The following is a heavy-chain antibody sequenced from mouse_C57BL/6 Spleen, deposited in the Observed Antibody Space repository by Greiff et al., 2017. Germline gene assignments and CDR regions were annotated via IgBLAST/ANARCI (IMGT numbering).Heavy chain of an antibody. CDR1: GYTFTSYD. D-gene: IGHD1-1*01. CDR3: ARSWITTVVPFDY. J-gene: IGHJ2*01. CDR2: IYPRDGST. Sequence: QVHVKQSGPELVKPGASVKLSCKASGYTFTSYDINWVKQRPGQGLEWIGWIYPRDGSTKYNEKFKGKATLTVDTSSSTAYMELHSLTSEDSAVYFCARSWITTVVPFDYWGQGTTLTVSS. V-gene: IGHV1-85*01.